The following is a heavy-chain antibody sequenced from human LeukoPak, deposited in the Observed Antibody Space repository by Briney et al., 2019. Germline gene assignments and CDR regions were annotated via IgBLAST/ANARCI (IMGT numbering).Heavy chain of an antibody. D-gene: IGHD3-10*01. CDR1: GFTFSDYY. V-gene: IGHV3-11*01. Sequence: GGSLRLSCAASGFTFSDYYMSWIRQAPGKGLEWVSYISSSGSTIYYADSVKGRFTISRDNAKNSLYLQMNSLRAEDTAVYYCARERRNYYVSYWFDPWGQGTLVTVSS. J-gene: IGHJ5*02. CDR3: ARERRNYYVSYWFDP. CDR2: ISSSGSTI.